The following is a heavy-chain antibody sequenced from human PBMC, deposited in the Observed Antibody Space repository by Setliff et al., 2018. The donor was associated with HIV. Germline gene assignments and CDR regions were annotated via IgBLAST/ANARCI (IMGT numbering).Heavy chain of an antibody. V-gene: IGHV4-61*02. J-gene: IGHJ6*02. CDR2: IYTSGST. D-gene: IGHD3-10*01. CDR3: ASQYYYGSGSYLHYGMGV. Sequence: SETLSLTCTVSGGSISSGSYYWSWIRQPAGKGLEWIGRIYTSGSTNYNPSLKSRVTISVDTSKNQFSLKLSSVTAADTAVYYCASQYYYGSGSYLHYGMGVWGQGTTVTVSS. CDR1: GGSISSGSYY.